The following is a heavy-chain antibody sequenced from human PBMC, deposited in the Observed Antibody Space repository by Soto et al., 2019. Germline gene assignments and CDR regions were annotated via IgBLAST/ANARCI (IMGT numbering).Heavy chain of an antibody. CDR3: AKLRRGTTGTEGFDP. CDR1: GDTFSSDA. CDR2: ISNSGGTT. D-gene: IGHD1-7*01. V-gene: IGHV3-23*01. J-gene: IGHJ5*02. Sequence: EAQLLESGGGLAHQGGSLTLSCAASGDTFSSDAMTWVRQAPGKGLEWLSTISNSGGTTHYADSVKGRFTVSRDNFKSTLYLLMNSLRAEDTAVYYCAKLRRGTTGTEGFDPWGQGTLVTVSS.